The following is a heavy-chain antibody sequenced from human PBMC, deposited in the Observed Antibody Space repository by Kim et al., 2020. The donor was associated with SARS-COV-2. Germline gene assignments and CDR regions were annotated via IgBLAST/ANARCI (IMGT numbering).Heavy chain of an antibody. J-gene: IGHJ6*03. Sequence: SETLSLTCTVSGDSINRYYWSWIRQPPGKGLEWIGYIYFSGSTNYNPALKSRVTISVDASKNQFSLKVHSVTAADTGMYYCARCALERRTYYDAHMDV. CDR1: GDSINRYY. V-gene: IGHV4-59*01. CDR3: ARCALERRTYYDAHMDV. D-gene: IGHD1-26*01. CDR2: IYFSGST.